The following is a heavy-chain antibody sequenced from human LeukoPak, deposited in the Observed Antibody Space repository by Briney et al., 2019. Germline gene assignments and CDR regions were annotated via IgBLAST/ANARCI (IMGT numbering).Heavy chain of an antibody. CDR2: IYTSGST. D-gene: IGHD3-22*01. CDR3: AREGAYDSSGYYYGGLDY. Sequence: SETLSLTCTVSGGSISSGSYYWSWIRQPAGKGLEWIGRIYTSGSTNYNPSLKSRVTISVDTSKNQFSLKLSSVTAADTAVYYCAREGAYDSSGYYYGGLDYWGQGTLVTVSS. J-gene: IGHJ4*02. CDR1: GGSISSGSYY. V-gene: IGHV4-61*02.